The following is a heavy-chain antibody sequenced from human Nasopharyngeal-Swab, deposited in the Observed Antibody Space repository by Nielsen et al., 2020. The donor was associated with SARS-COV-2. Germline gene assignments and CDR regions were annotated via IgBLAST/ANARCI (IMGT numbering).Heavy chain of an antibody. J-gene: IGHJ6*02. CDR3: ARDHYGSGSPSMDV. CDR2: IYYSGST. D-gene: IGHD3-10*01. V-gene: IGHV4-61*01. CDR1: GGSFSTGSYY. Sequence: SDTLSLTFTVSGGSFSTGSYYWCWIRQPPGKGLEWIGYIYYSGSTNYNPSLKSRVTISVDTSKNQFSLKLSSVTAADTAVYYCARDHYGSGSPSMDVWGQGTTVTVSS.